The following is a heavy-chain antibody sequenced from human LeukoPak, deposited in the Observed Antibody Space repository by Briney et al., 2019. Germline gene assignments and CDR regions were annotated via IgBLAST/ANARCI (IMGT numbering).Heavy chain of an antibody. CDR3: TRGDSFDF. CDR1: GDSISSNTTA. V-gene: IGHV6-1*01. CDR2: TYFRSKWYN. Sequence: SQTLSLTCAISGDSISSNTTAWNWIRQSPSSGLEWLGRTYFRSKWYNEYAVSLKSRITINPDTSKNQFSLHLNSVTPEDTAVYFCTRGDSFDFWGQGTLVTVSS. J-gene: IGHJ4*02.